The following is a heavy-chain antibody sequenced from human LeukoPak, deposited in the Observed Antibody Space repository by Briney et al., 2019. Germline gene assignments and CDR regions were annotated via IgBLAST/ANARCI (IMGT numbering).Heavy chain of an antibody. J-gene: IGHJ4*02. CDR3: ARRMGTMVRGVRRSYFDY. V-gene: IGHV4-34*01. CDR1: GVSFSGYY. D-gene: IGHD3-10*01. CDR2: INHSGST. Sequence: SSETLSLTCAGYGVSFSGYYWSWIRQPPGKGLEWIGEINHSGSTNYNPSLKSRVTISVDTSKNQFSLKLSSVTAADTAVYYCARRMGTMVRGVRRSYFDYWGQGTLVTVSS.